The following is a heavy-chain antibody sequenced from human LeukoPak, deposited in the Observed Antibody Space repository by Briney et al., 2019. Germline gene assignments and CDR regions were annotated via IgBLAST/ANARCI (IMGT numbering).Heavy chain of an antibody. D-gene: IGHD3-22*01. CDR1: GYTFTSYG. CDR3: ARDAPYYYDSSGTYYFDY. J-gene: IGHJ4*02. Sequence: ASVKVSCKASGYTFTSYGISWVRQAPGQGLEWMGWISAYNGNTNYAQKLQGRVTMTTDTSTSTAYMELRSLRSDDTAVYYCARDAPYYYDSSGTYYFDYWGQGTLVTVSS. V-gene: IGHV1-18*01. CDR2: ISAYNGNT.